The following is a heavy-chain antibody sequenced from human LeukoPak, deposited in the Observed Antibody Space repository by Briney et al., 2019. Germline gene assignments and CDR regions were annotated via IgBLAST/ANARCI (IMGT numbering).Heavy chain of an antibody. CDR1: GFTFTSYA. D-gene: IGHD2-2*01. Sequence: PGGSLRLSCAASGFTFTSYAMSWVRQAPGKGLEWVSAIRAGGGDKYYIDSVKGRFTISRDNAKNTLYLEMSSRRAEDTAVYYCAKLIPAVDCSRTSCYGFDYWGQGTLVTVSS. V-gene: IGHV3-23*01. J-gene: IGHJ4*02. CDR3: AKLIPAVDCSRTSCYGFDY. CDR2: IRAGGGDK.